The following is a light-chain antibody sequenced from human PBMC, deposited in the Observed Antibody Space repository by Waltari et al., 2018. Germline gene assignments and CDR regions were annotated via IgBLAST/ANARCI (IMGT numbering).Light chain of an antibody. V-gene: IGKV4-1*01. Sequence: DIVMTQSPDSLAVSPGERATINCKSSQSILYSSSNQNYLAWYQQKPGQPPKVLIYWASTRESGVPDRVSGSGSGTDFTLTISNLQAEDVAVYYCQQYYSIGGTFGQGTRVDIK. CDR3: QQYYSIGGT. J-gene: IGKJ1*01. CDR2: WAS. CDR1: QSILYSSSNQNY.